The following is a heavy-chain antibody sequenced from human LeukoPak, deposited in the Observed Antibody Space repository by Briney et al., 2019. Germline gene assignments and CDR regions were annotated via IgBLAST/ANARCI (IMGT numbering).Heavy chain of an antibody. V-gene: IGHV3-30*03. J-gene: IGHJ3*02. Sequence: GGSLRLSCAASGFTFSYYGMHWVRQAPGKGLEWVAVISYDGSNKYYADSVKGRFTISRDNSKNTLYLQMNSLRAEDTAVYYCAREVVPAAKVDAFDIWGQGTMVTVSS. CDR1: GFTFSYYG. CDR3: AREVVPAAKVDAFDI. D-gene: IGHD2-2*01. CDR2: ISYDGSNK.